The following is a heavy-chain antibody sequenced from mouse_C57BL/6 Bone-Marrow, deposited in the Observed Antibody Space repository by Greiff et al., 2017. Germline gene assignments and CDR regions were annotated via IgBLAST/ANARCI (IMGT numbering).Heavy chain of an antibody. V-gene: IGHV1-54*01. CDR1: GYAFTNYL. Sequence: QVQLQQSGAELVRPGTSVKVSCKASGYAFTNYLIEWVKQRPGQGLVWIGVINPGSGGTNYNEKFKGKATLTADKSSSTAYMQLSSLTSEDSAVYFCARPNWDALYFDYWGQGTTLTVSS. CDR2: INPGSGGT. J-gene: IGHJ2*01. CDR3: ARPNWDALYFDY. D-gene: IGHD4-1*01.